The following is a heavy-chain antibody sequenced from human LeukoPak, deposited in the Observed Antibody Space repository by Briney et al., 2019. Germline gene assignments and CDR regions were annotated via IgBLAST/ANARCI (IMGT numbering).Heavy chain of an antibody. CDR1: GFTFSSYS. J-gene: IGHJ6*04. CDR3: ARVDTAVVPPYYYGMDV. Sequence: GGSLRLSCAASGFTFSSYSMNWVRRAPGKGLEWVSSISSSSSYIYYADSVKGRFTISRDNAKNSLYLQMNSLRAENTAVYYCARVDTAVVPPYYYGMDVWGKGTTVTVSS. V-gene: IGHV3-21*01. CDR2: ISSSSSYI. D-gene: IGHD5-18*01.